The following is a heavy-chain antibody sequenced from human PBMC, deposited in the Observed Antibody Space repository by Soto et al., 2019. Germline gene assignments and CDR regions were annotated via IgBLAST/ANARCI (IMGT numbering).Heavy chain of an antibody. CDR3: ATWLQREHAFDI. CDR2: ISGSGGST. Sequence: EVQLLESGGGLVQPGGSLRLSCAASGFTFSNYAMSWVRQAPGKGLEWVSTISGSGGSTYYADSVKGRFTISRDNSKNTFYLQLHSLRPEDTALYFCATWLQREHAFDIWGLGTMVTVSS. CDR1: GFTFSNYA. D-gene: IGHD1-1*01. J-gene: IGHJ3*02. V-gene: IGHV3-23*01.